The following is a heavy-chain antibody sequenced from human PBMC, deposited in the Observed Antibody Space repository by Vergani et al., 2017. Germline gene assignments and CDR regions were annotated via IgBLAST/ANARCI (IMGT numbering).Heavy chain of an antibody. V-gene: IGHV4-59*12. D-gene: IGHD6-19*01. CDR1: GGSISSYY. CDR3: ARDRGKQWLVDAFDI. Sequence: QVQLQESCPGLVKPSETLSLTCTVSGGSISSYYWSWIRQPPGKGLEWIGEINHSGSTNYNPSLKSRVTISVDTSKNQFSLKRSSVTAADTAVYYCARDRGKQWLVDAFDIWGQGTMVTVSS. CDR2: INHSGST. J-gene: IGHJ3*02.